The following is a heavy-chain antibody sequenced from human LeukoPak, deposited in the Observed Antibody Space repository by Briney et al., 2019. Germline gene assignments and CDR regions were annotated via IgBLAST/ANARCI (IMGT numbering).Heavy chain of an antibody. J-gene: IGHJ4*02. CDR2: INPNSGDT. Sequence: AASVKVSCKTSGYNFISYDITWVRQAPGQGLEWMGWINPNSGDTNCAQRFQGRVTMTRDTSINTAYMELSVLRSDDTAVYYCARGRINMFRGVMDWGQGTLVTVSS. V-gene: IGHV1-2*02. CDR3: ARGRINMFRGVMD. CDR1: GYNFISYD. D-gene: IGHD3-10*01.